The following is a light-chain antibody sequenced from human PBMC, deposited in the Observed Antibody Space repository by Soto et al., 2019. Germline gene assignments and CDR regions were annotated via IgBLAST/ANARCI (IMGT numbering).Light chain of an antibody. CDR1: PGISNY. V-gene: IGKV1-27*01. Sequence: DIQMTQSQSSLSASVGDRVTITCRASPGISNYLAWYQQKPGKVPELLIYAASTLQSGVPSRFSCSGSGTDSSLTSSSLQPEDVSTYYCHKYNAAPIFGGGTKVEIK. CDR3: HKYNAAPI. CDR2: AAS. J-gene: IGKJ4*01.